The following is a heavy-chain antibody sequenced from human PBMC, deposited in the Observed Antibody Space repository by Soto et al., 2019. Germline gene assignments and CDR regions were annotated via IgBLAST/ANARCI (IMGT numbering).Heavy chain of an antibody. D-gene: IGHD6-19*01. J-gene: IGHJ4*02. CDR1: GGSISSYY. CDR3: ARVSGYSSGWYWAFFDF. Sequence: SETLSLTCTVSGGSISSYYWSWIRQPPGKGLEWIGYIYYSGSTNYNPSLKSRVTISVDTSKNQFSLKLSSVTAVDTAVYYCARVSGYSSGWYWAFFDFWGPGTLVTVSS. CDR2: IYYSGST. V-gene: IGHV4-59*01.